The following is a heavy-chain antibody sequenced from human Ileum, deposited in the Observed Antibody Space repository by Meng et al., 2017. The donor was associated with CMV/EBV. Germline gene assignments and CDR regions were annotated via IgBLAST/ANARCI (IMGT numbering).Heavy chain of an antibody. CDR1: GFTFSDYY. CDR2: ISSSGTTI. Sequence: GGSLRLSCAASGFTFSDYYMSWIRQAPGKGLEWVSYISSSGTTINNADSVKGRFTISRDNTKNPLYLQMNSLRAEDTAVYSCARAGIAARHGDFDYWGQGTLVTVSS. V-gene: IGHV3-11*01. D-gene: IGHD6-6*01. J-gene: IGHJ4*02. CDR3: ARAGIAARHGDFDY.